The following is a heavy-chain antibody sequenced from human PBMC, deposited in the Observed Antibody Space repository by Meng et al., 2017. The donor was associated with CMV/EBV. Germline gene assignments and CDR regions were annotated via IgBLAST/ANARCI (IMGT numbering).Heavy chain of an antibody. CDR3: ARVKSAFDI. Sequence: ASVPVSCQASGYTFTSHYMHWVRQAPGQGLEWMGIINPSGGSTSYAQKFQGRVTMTRDTSTSTVYMELSSLSSEDTAVYYCARVKSAFDIWGQGTMVTVSS. V-gene: IGHV1-46*01. CDR1: GYTFTSHY. J-gene: IGHJ3*02. CDR2: INPSGGST.